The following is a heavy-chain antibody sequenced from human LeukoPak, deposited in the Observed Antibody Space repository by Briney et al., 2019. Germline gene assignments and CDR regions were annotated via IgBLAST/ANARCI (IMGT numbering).Heavy chain of an antibody. D-gene: IGHD4-17*01. CDR2: IYPCDSDT. Sequence: GESLKISCKGSGYSFTSYWIGWVRPMPGKGLEWMGIIYPCDSDTRYSPSFQGQVTISADKSISTAYLQWSSLKASDTAMYYCARVLAVTTRAPYYYYYMDVWGKGTTVTISS. J-gene: IGHJ6*03. CDR1: GYSFTSYW. CDR3: ARVLAVTTRAPYYYYYMDV. V-gene: IGHV5-51*01.